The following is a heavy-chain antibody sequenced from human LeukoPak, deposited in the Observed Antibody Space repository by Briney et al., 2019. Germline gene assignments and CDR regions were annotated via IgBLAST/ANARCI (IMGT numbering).Heavy chain of an antibody. Sequence: SETLSLTCAVYGGSFSGYYWRWIRHPPAEGLEWIGEINHSGGTTYNPSLKSRVTISVDTSKNQFSLKLSSVTAADTAVYYCARSCRILDIVATIRARLGGNGFDIWGQGTMVTVSS. CDR2: INHSGGT. CDR1: GGSFSGYY. CDR3: ARSCRILDIVATIRARLGGNGFDI. D-gene: IGHD5-12*01. J-gene: IGHJ3*02. V-gene: IGHV4-34*01.